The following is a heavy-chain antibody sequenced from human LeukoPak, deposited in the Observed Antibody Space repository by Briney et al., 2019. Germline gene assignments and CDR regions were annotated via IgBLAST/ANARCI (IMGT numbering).Heavy chain of an antibody. Sequence: GGSLRLSCAASGFTFSSYSMNWVRQAPGKGLEWVSSISSSSSYIYYADSVKGRFTISRDNAKNSLYLQMNSLRAEDTAVYYCARDPPRDRRPSTVAGKRGDYWGQGTLVTVSS. CDR3: ARDPPRDRRPSTVAGKRGDY. J-gene: IGHJ4*02. CDR1: GFTFSSYS. D-gene: IGHD6-19*01. V-gene: IGHV3-21*01. CDR2: ISSSSSYI.